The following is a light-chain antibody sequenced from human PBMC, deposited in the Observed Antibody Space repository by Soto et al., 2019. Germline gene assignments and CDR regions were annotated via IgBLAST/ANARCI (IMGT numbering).Light chain of an antibody. CDR2: VAS. Sequence: DIQMTQSPSSLSASVGDRVTITCRASQGIRNDLSWYQQKPGEAPKRLVYVASSLDGGVPARFSGSGSGTEFTLTLSSLQPEAFATYYCLQQNNYPRTFGQGTKVEIK. CDR1: QGIRND. J-gene: IGKJ2*01. CDR3: LQQNNYPRT. V-gene: IGKV1-17*01.